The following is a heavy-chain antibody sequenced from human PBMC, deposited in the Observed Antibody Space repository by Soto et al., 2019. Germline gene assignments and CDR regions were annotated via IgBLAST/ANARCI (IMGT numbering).Heavy chain of an antibody. CDR1: GFSFSNYG. Sequence: GGSLRLSCAASGFSFSNYGMHWVRQASGKGLEWVTVISFDGSNQYYADSVKGRFTVSRDNSENTLSLQMDSLRGDDTAVYYCERRTLSTLSYYYGMDVWGQGITVTVFS. CDR3: ERRTLSTLSYYYGMDV. D-gene: IGHD3-16*01. CDR2: ISFDGSNQ. J-gene: IGHJ6*02. V-gene: IGHV3-30*03.